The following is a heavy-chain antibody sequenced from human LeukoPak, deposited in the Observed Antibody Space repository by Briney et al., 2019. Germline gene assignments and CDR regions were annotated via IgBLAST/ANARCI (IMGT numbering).Heavy chain of an antibody. CDR2: INPDNGGT. CDR1: GYTFSGYY. J-gene: IGHJ4*02. V-gene: IGHV1-2*02. Sequence: ASVKVSCKASGYTFSGYYIHWVRQAPGQGLEWMGWINPDNGGTNYLEKFQGRVTLTKDTSISTAYMELSRLRSDDTAVYFCARAIAVVDYWGQGTLVTVSS. CDR3: ARAIAVVDY. D-gene: IGHD6-19*01.